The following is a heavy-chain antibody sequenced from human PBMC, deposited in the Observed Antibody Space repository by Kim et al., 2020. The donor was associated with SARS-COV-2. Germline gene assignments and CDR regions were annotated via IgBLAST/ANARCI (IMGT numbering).Heavy chain of an antibody. Sequence: GGSLRLSCAASGFTFSDYYMSWIRQAPGKGLEWVSYISSSGSTIYYADSVKGRFTISRDNAKNSLYLQMNSLRAEDTAVYYCARDRRLYIVATGTSYYYYGMDVWGQGTTVTVSS. CDR3: ARDRRLYIVATGTSYYYYGMDV. J-gene: IGHJ6*02. CDR1: GFTFSDYY. CDR2: ISSSGSTI. D-gene: IGHD5-12*01. V-gene: IGHV3-11*04.